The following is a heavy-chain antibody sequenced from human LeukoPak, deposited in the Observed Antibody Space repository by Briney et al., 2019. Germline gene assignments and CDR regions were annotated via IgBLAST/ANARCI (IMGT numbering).Heavy chain of an antibody. CDR2: LSTYNGNT. V-gene: IGHV1-18*01. J-gene: IGHJ4*02. CDR3: ARAPYCTNGVCSFDY. CDR1: GYTFTSYH. D-gene: IGHD2-8*01. Sequence: ASVKVSCKAFGYTFTSYHISWVRQAPGQGLEWMGWLSTYNGNTNYAQKLQGRVTMTTDTSTSTAYMELRSLRSDDTAVYYCARAPYCTNGVCSFDYWGQGTLVTVSS.